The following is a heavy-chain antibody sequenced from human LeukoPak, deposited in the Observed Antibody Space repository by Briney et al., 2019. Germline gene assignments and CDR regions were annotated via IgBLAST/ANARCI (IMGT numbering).Heavy chain of an antibody. CDR2: MNPNNGNT. Sequence: ASVKVSFKASGYTVTSNNIDWVRQAPGPGLEWMGWMNPNNGNTGYAQKFRGRVTMIRDISITTAYMEVSSLGSEDTAVYYCPRAVTNYNPLDVWGKGTSVTVSS. CDR1: GYTVTSNN. J-gene: IGHJ6*04. V-gene: IGHV1-8*01. CDR3: PRAVTNYNPLDV. D-gene: IGHD4/OR15-4a*01.